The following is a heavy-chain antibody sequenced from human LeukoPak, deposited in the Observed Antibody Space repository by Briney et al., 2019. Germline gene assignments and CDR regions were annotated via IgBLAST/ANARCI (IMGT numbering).Heavy chain of an antibody. CDR2: ISSSGDAT. Sequence: GGSLRLSCAASGFTLNNYAMTWVRQAPGKGLEWVSLISSSGDATYYADSVQGRFTISRDNSRNTLYLHIDSLRVEDTATYYCARGTTDLDHWGQGTRVIVSS. D-gene: IGHD1-14*01. V-gene: IGHV3-23*01. CDR3: ARGTTDLDH. J-gene: IGHJ5*02. CDR1: GFTLNNYA.